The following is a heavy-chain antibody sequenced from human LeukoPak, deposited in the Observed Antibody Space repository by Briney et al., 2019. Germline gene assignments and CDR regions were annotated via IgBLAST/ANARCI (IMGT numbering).Heavy chain of an antibody. Sequence: GGSLRLACEASGFTFSIYAMSWVPQSPGEGLEGVSSITGSGGRTYYADSVKGSFPISRDNSRHTLYVKMNSLRVEDTAIYYGAKDVSETYAAWGSYRSDYWGQATLITISS. D-gene: IGHD3-16*02. CDR2: ITGSGGRT. V-gene: IGHV3-23*01. CDR3: AKDVSETYAAWGSYRSDY. J-gene: IGHJ4*02. CDR1: GFTFSIYA.